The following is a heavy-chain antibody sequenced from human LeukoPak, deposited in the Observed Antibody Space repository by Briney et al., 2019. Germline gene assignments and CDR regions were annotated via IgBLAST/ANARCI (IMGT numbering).Heavy chain of an antibody. J-gene: IGHJ3*02. CDR2: INWNSGRI. V-gene: IGHV3-9*01. D-gene: IGHD3-22*01. CDR1: GFTFDDYA. CDR3: AKDRSYYDSSTSAFDI. Sequence: GGSLRLSRAASGFTFDDYAMYWVRQAPGKGLEWVSGINWNSGRIDYAASVKGRFTMSRDNAKNSLYLQMNSLRVEDTALYYCAKDRSYYDSSTSAFDIWGQGTMVTVSP.